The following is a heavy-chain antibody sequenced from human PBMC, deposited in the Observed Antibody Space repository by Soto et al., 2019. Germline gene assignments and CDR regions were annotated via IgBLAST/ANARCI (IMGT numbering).Heavy chain of an antibody. V-gene: IGHV4-59*01. CDR1: GGSISSYY. J-gene: IGHJ4*02. D-gene: IGHD2-2*01. CDR3: VRALFSSTGIDY. Sequence: SETLSLTCTVSGGSISSYYWSWIRQPPGKGLEWIGYMYYSGSTNYNPSLKSRVTISVDTSKNQFSLKLSSVTAADSAVYYCVRALFSSTGIDYWGQGTLVTVSS. CDR2: MYYSGST.